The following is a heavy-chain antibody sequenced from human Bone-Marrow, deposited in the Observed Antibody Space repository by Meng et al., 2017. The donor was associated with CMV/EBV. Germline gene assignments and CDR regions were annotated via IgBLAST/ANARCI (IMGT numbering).Heavy chain of an antibody. Sequence: GESLKISCVASGFTVSSNYMSWVRQAPGQGLEWVSVIYSGGATFYADSMKGRFTISRDHSKNTLYLQMNTLRVDDTAVYYCAREAAAAFHYFDFWGQGTLVTVSS. CDR2: IYSGGAT. CDR1: GFTVSSNY. V-gene: IGHV3-66*02. D-gene: IGHD6-13*01. J-gene: IGHJ4*02. CDR3: AREAAAAFHYFDF.